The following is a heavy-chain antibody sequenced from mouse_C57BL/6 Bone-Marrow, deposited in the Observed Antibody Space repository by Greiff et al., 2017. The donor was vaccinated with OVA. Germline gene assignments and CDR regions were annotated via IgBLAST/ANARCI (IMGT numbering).Heavy chain of an antibody. CDR2: IDPSDSYT. Sequence: VQLQQPGAELVKPGASVKLSCKASGYTFTSYWMQWVKQRPGQGLEWIGEIDPSDSYTNYNQKFTGQATLTVDTSSSTAYMQLSSLTSEDSAVYYCASNYAAYWGQGTLVTVSA. CDR1: GYTFTSYW. D-gene: IGHD2-1*01. V-gene: IGHV1-50*01. J-gene: IGHJ3*01. CDR3: ASNYAAY.